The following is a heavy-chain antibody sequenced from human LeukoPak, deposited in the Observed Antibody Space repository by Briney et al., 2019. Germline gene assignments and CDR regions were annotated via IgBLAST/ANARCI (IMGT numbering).Heavy chain of an antibody. CDR2: IDSSASTT. CDR3: ASAHGGSGYDRPFDY. J-gene: IGHJ4*02. V-gene: IGHV3-48*03. Sequence: GGSLRLSCTASRFYFSAYDMNWVRQVPGKGLEWVSYIDSSASTTYYAGSVQGRFTISRDNAKNSLYLQMRSLRVEDTAFYYCASAHGGSGYDRPFDYWGQGTLVTVSS. D-gene: IGHD5-12*01. CDR1: RFYFSAYD.